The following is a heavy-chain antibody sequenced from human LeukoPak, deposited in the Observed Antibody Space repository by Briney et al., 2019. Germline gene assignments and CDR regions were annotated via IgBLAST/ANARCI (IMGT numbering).Heavy chain of an antibody. J-gene: IGHJ3*02. D-gene: IGHD4-17*01. CDR1: GFTVSSNY. Sequence: HPGGSLRLSCAASGFTVSSNYMSWVRQAPGKGLEWVSVIYSGGSTYYADSVKGRFTISRDNSKNTLYLQMNSLRAEDTAVHYCARDDYGRTDAFDIWGQGTMVTVSS. V-gene: IGHV3-66*01. CDR2: IYSGGST. CDR3: ARDDYGRTDAFDI.